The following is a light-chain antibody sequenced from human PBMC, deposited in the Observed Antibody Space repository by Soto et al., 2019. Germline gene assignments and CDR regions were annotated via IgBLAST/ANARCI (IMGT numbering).Light chain of an antibody. J-gene: IGKJ1*01. CDR3: QQYDNSPET. V-gene: IGKV3-15*01. Sequence: EIVMTQSPATLSVSPGERATLSCRASQSVSSNLAWYQQKPGQAPRLLIYGASTRASGIPARVSASGSGTDFTLTIRGLEPEDFAVYYCQQYDNSPETFGQGTKVDIK. CDR2: GAS. CDR1: QSVSSN.